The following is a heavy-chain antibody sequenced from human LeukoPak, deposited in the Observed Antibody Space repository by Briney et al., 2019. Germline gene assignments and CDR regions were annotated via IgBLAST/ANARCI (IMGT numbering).Heavy chain of an antibody. CDR2: IHTSGSP. CDR3: ARDRSGSSSYYSAFDF. J-gene: IGHJ3*01. V-gene: IGHV4-4*07. CDR1: GGSISSHY. D-gene: IGHD3-22*01. Sequence: SETLSLTCTVSGGSISSHYWSWIRQPAGEGLEWIGRIHTSGSPNYNPSLKSRVTMSIDTSKNQFFLNLTSVTAADTAVYYCARDRSGSSSYYSAFDFWGRGTMVTVSS.